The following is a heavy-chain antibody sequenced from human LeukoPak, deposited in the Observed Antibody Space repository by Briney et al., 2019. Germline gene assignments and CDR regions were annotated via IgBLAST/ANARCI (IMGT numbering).Heavy chain of an antibody. J-gene: IGHJ4*02. D-gene: IGHD2-2*01. CDR1: GFTFSSYA. Sequence: PGGSLRLSCAASGFTFSSYAMHWVRQAPGKGLEWVAVISYDGSNKYYADSVKGRFTISRDNSKNTLYLQMNSLRAEDTAVYYCARGERDIVVVPARYWGQGTLVTVSS. CDR2: ISYDGSNK. CDR3: ARGERDIVVVPARY. V-gene: IGHV3-30-3*01.